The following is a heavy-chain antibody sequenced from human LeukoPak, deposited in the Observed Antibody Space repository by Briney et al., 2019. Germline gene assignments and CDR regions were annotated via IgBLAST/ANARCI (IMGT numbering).Heavy chain of an antibody. CDR3: AQEGEGDGYNYYFDY. J-gene: IGHJ4*02. Sequence: GGSLRLSCAASGFTFSSYAMSWVRQAPGKGLEWVSSISGSGGSTYYADSVKGRFTISRDNSKSTLYLQMNSLRAEDTAVYYCAQEGEGDGYNYYFDYWGQGTLVTISS. CDR2: ISGSGGST. D-gene: IGHD5-24*01. V-gene: IGHV3-23*01. CDR1: GFTFSSYA.